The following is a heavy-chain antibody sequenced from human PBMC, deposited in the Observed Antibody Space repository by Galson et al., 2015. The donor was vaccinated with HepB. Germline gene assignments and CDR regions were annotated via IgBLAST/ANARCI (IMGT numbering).Heavy chain of an antibody. CDR2: ISYDGSNK. J-gene: IGHJ4*02. Sequence: SLRLSCAAPGFTFSSYAMHWVRQAPGKGLECVAVISYDGSNKYYADSGKGRFTISRDNSKNTLYLQMNSLRAEDTAVYYCATSRATMIVVVPILGPLDYWGQGTLVTVSS. V-gene: IGHV3-30*04. CDR3: ATSRATMIVVVPILGPLDY. D-gene: IGHD3-22*01. CDR1: GFTFSSYA.